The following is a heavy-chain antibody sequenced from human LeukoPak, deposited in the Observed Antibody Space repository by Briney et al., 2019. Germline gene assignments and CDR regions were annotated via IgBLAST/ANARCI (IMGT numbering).Heavy chain of an antibody. D-gene: IGHD1-7*01. J-gene: IGHJ5*02. CDR2: ISGSGGST. Sequence: GGSLRLSCAASGFTFSMYAMNWVRQAPGKGLEWVSGISGSGGSTYYADSVKGRFTISRDNSKNTLYLQMNSLRAEDTAVYYCARDRLPANWNYENLNWFDPWGQGTLVTVSS. V-gene: IGHV3-23*01. CDR3: ARDRLPANWNYENLNWFDP. CDR1: GFTFSMYA.